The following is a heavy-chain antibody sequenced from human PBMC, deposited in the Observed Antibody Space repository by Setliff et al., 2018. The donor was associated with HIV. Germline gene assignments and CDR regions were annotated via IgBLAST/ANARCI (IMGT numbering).Heavy chain of an antibody. CDR2: VYYTGKT. V-gene: IGHV4-31*03. CDR1: GGSLISGGYY. D-gene: IGHD4-4*01. J-gene: IGHJ5*02. CDR3: ARDLTSNSNCFEP. Sequence: SETLSLTCSVSGGSLISGGYYWSWIRQHPGKGLEWIGYVYYTGKTYYNPSLESRISMSVDTSKNQFSLKLTSVTAADTAIYYWARDLTSNSNCFEPWGQGTQVTVSS.